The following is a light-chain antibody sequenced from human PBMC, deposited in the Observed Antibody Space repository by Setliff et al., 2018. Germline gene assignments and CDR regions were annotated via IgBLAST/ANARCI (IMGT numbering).Light chain of an antibody. Sequence: QSALTQPPSVSGAPGQRFTISCTGSRSNMGAGFSVHWYQQLPGTAPKLLIYGDTNRPSGVPDRFSGSKSGTSASLAITGLQAEDEADYYCSSYAGSNNDVFGTGSKVTV. CDR2: GDT. CDR3: SSYAGSNNDV. J-gene: IGLJ1*01. V-gene: IGLV1-40*01. CDR1: RSNMGAGFS.